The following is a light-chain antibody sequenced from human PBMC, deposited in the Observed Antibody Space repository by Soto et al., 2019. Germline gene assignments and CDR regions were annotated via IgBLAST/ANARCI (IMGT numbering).Light chain of an antibody. CDR1: SGHSSYA. Sequence: QLVLTQSPSASASLGASVKLTCTRSSGHSSYAIAWHQQQPEKGPRYLMKLDSDGSHTKGDAIPDRFSGSSSGAERYLTISSLQTEDEADYYCQTWGTGIHVVFGGGTKLTVL. V-gene: IGLV4-69*01. CDR2: LDSDGSH. CDR3: QTWGTGIHVV. J-gene: IGLJ2*01.